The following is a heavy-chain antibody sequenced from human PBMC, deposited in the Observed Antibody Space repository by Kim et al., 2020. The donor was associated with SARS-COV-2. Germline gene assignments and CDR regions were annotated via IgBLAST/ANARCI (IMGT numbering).Heavy chain of an antibody. V-gene: IGHV4-39*01. J-gene: IGHJ3*02. Sequence: SETLSLTCTVSGGSISSSSYYWGWIRQPPGKGLEWIGSIYYSGSTYYNPSLKSRVTISVDTSKNQFSLKLSSVTAADTAVYYCAGQDLVSDIVVVPAAPHYAFDIWGHGTMVTVSS. CDR1: GGSISSSSYY. CDR3: AGQDLVSDIVVVPAAPHYAFDI. CDR2: IYYSGST. D-gene: IGHD2-2*01.